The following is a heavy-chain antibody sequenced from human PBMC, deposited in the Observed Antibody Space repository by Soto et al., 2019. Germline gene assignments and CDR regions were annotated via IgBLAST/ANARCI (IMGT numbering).Heavy chain of an antibody. CDR3: ARHFLAMFYFDY. J-gene: IGHJ4*02. D-gene: IGHD3-10*02. CDR1: GGSFSGYY. CDR2: INHSGST. V-gene: IGHV4-34*01. Sequence: PSETLSLTCAVYGGSFSGYYWSWIRQPPGKGLEWIGEINHSGSTNYNPSLKSRVTISVDTSKNQFSLKLSSVTAADTAVYYCARHFLAMFYFDYWGPGTLVTVSS.